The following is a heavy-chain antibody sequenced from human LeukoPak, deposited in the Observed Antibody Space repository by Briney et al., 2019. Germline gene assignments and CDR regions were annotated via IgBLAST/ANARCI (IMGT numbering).Heavy chain of an antibody. Sequence: GGSLRLSCAASGFTFSSHSMNWVRQAPGKGREWVSYISSSSTYIYYAASVKGRFAISRDNARNSLFLQMNSLRAEDSSIYYCARDPRLEISGMVIDMLDYWGQGTLVTVSS. CDR3: ARDPRLEISGMVIDMLDY. CDR1: GFTFSSHS. D-gene: IGHD3-3*01. J-gene: IGHJ4*02. CDR2: ISSSSTYI. V-gene: IGHV3-21*01.